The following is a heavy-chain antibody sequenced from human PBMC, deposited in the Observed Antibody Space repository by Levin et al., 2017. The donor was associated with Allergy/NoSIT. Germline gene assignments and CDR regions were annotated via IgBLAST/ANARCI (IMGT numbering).Heavy chain of an antibody. D-gene: IGHD6-13*01. CDR3: TTYSSSWYYFDY. CDR1: GITFSNAW. V-gene: IGHV3-15*01. Sequence: SCAASGITFSNAWMSWARQAPGKGLEWVGRIKSKTDGGTTDYAAPVKGRFTISRDDSKNTLYLQMNSLKTEDTAVYFCTTYSSSWYYFDYWGQGTLVTVSS. CDR2: IKSKTDGGTT. J-gene: IGHJ4*02.